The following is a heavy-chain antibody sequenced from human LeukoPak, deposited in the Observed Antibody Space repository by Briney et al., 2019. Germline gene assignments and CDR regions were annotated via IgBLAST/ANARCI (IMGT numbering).Heavy chain of an antibody. CDR3: ARGDYGTY. V-gene: IGHV5-51*01. CDR1: AYSFTSYW. D-gene: IGHD4-17*01. J-gene: IGHJ4*02. Sequence: KHGKSLEISCKGSAYSFTSYWIAWVRQMPGKGLEWMGIIYPGESDTKYSPSFQGQVTISADKSISTAYLQWSSLKASDTAIYYCARGDYGTYWGQGTLVTVSS. CDR2: IYPGESDT.